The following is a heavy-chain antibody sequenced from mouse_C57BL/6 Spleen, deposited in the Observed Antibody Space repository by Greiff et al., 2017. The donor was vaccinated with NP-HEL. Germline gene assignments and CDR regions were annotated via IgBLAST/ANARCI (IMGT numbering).Heavy chain of an antibody. D-gene: IGHD1-1*01. CDR3: AKFITTGYFDY. J-gene: IGHJ2*01. Sequence: QVQLQQPGAELVKPGASVKLSCKASGYTFTSYWMQWVKQRPGQGLEWIGEIDPSDSYTNYNQKFKGKATLTVDTSSSTAYMQLSSLTSEDSAVYYCAKFITTGYFDYWGQGTTLTVSS. CDR2: IDPSDSYT. V-gene: IGHV1-50*01. CDR1: GYTFTSYW.